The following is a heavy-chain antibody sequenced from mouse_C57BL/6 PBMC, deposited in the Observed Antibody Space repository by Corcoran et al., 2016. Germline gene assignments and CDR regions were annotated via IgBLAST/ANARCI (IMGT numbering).Heavy chain of an antibody. J-gene: IGHJ1*03. CDR2: MNIYSGVP. D-gene: IGHD1-1*01. CDR3: ARDTNWYFDV. Sequence: QIQLIQSGPELKKPGETVKISCKASGYTFTTYGMSWMKQAPGKGLKWMGWMNIYSGVPTYADDFKGRFALSLETSASTAYLEIHTLKSEDTATYFCARDTNWYFDVWGIGTTVTVSS. V-gene: IGHV9-3*01. CDR1: GYTFTTYG.